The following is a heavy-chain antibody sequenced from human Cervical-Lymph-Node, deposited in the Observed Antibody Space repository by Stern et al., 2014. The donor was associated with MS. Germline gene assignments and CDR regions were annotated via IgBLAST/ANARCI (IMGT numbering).Heavy chain of an antibody. CDR2: IFPADSDT. CDR3: ARVDGTVFVFDY. J-gene: IGHJ4*02. CDR1: GYRFSSYW. V-gene: IGHV5-51*03. D-gene: IGHD3-3*01. Sequence: EVHLVESGAEVKKPGESLKISCKGSGYRFSSYWIGWVRQMPGKGLEWLGVIFPADSDTRYSPSFPGQVTLSADKSISTAYLQWSSLKASDTAIYYCARVDGTVFVFDYWGQGTLVTVSS.